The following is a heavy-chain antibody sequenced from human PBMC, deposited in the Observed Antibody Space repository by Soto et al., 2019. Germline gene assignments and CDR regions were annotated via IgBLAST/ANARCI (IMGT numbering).Heavy chain of an antibody. V-gene: IGHV4-61*01. CDR2: IYYSGST. Sequence: QVQLQESGPGLVKPSETLSLTCTVSGGSVSSGSYYWSWIRQPPGKGLEWIGYIYYSGSTNYNPSPXXXXXXXXXXXXXXXXXXXXXXXXXXXXXXXXXXXXXXWYQGRYYYGMDVWGQGTTVTVSS. CDR3: XXXXXXWYQGRYYYGMDV. D-gene: IGHD6-13*01. CDR1: GGSVSSGSYY. J-gene: IGHJ6*02.